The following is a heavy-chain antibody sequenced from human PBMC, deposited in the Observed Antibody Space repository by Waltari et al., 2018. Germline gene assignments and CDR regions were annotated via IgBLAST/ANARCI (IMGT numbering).Heavy chain of an antibody. CDR3: ARRAGGFDI. CDR2: IYPGDSDT. V-gene: IGHV5-51*01. J-gene: IGHJ3*02. CDR1: RYIFTNYW. Sequence: EVQLVQSGAEVKKPGESLKISCKASRYIFTNYWIAWVRQMPGKGLEWMGVIYPGDSDTRYSPSFQGQATTSADKSITTAYLQWSSLKASDTTIYYCARRAGGFDIWGQGTMVTVSS. D-gene: IGHD2-15*01.